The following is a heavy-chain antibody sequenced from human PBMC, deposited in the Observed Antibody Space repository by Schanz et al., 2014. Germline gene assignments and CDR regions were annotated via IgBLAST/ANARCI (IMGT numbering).Heavy chain of an antibody. J-gene: IGHJ4*02. CDR1: GYTLSAYS. V-gene: IGHV1-46*03. D-gene: IGHD6-13*01. CDR3: ARDGVDAAAGGNY. Sequence: QVQLVQSGAEVKKPGASVKVSCKASGYTLSAYSLHWVRQAPGQGLEWMGRIISILGIPNYAQKFQGRVTMTRDTSTSTVYMELSSLRSEDTAVYYCARDGVDAAAGGNYWGQGTLVTVSS. CDR2: IISILGIP.